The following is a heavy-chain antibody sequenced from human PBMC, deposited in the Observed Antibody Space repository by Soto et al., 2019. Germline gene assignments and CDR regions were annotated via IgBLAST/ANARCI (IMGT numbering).Heavy chain of an antibody. V-gene: IGHV2-5*02. J-gene: IGHJ3*02. CDR3: AHRRGRRVFLSGWYRWSAFDI. Sequence: QITLKESGPPLVKPTQTLTLTCTFSGFSLSTSGVGVGWIRQPPGKALEWLALIYWDDDKRYSPSLKSRLTITKDTSKNQVVLTMTNMDPVDTATYYCAHRRGRRVFLSGWYRWSAFDIWGQGTMVTVSS. D-gene: IGHD6-19*01. CDR2: IYWDDDK. CDR1: GFSLSTSGVG.